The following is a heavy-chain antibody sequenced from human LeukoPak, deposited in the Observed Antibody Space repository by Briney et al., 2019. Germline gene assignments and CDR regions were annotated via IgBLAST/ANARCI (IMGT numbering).Heavy chain of an antibody. Sequence: PSETLSLTCAVYGGSFSGYYWSWIRQPPGKGLEWIGEINHSGSTNYNPSLKSRVTISVDTSKNQFSLKLSSVTAADTAVYYCASTRWFGDPIFDYWGQGTLVTVSS. V-gene: IGHV4-34*01. CDR2: INHSGST. CDR3: ASTRWFGDPIFDY. CDR1: GGSFSGYY. D-gene: IGHD3-10*01. J-gene: IGHJ4*02.